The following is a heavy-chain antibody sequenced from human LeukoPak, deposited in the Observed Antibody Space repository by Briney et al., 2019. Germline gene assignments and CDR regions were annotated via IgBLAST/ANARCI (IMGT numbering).Heavy chain of an antibody. CDR3: ARGGGGGYCSSTSCYAYYYFDY. CDR1: GYTFTGYY. J-gene: IGHJ4*02. CDR2: INPNSGGT. V-gene: IGHV1-2*02. D-gene: IGHD2-2*01. Sequence: ASVKASCKASGYTFTGYYMHWVRQAPGQGLEWMGWINPNSGGTNYEQKFQGRVTMTRDTSISTAYMELSRLRSDDTAVYYCARGGGGGYCSSTSCYAYYYFDYWGQGTLVTVSS.